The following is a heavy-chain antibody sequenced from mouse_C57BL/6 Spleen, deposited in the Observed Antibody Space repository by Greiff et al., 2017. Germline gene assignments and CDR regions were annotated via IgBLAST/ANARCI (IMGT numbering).Heavy chain of an antibody. J-gene: IGHJ2*01. CDR1: GFTFSSYA. CDR3: ARDSDYYGTFDY. CDR2: ISDGGSYT. Sequence: EVKLMESGGGLVKPGGSLKLSCAASGFTFSSYAMSWVRQTPEKRLEWVATISDGGSYTYYPDNVKGRFTISRDNAKNNLYLQMSHLKSEDTAMYYCARDSDYYGTFDYWGQGTTLTVSS. V-gene: IGHV5-4*01. D-gene: IGHD1-1*01.